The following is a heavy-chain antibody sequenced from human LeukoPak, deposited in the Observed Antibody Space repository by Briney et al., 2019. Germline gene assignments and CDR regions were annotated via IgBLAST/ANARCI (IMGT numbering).Heavy chain of an antibody. J-gene: IGHJ4*02. D-gene: IGHD5-12*01. Sequence: ASVKVSCKASVYTFTNYGIIWVRQAPGQGLEWMGWISPYNGKTNYAQKLQGRVILTTDTSTTTTYMELRSLRFDDTAIYYCARSHSGSLRAPFDYWGQGTLVTVSS. V-gene: IGHV1-18*01. CDR2: ISPYNGKT. CDR3: ARSHSGSLRAPFDY. CDR1: VYTFTNYG.